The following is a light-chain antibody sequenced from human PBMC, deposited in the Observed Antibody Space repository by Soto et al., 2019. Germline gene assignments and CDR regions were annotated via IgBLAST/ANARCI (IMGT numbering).Light chain of an antibody. Sequence: DIQMTQSPSTLSASVGDRVTITCRASQSISGWLAWYQQKPGKPPKLLIYDASSLEGGVPSRFSGSGSGTEFTLTISSLQSDDFATYYCQQYYSYPWTFGQGTKVDI. V-gene: IGKV1-5*01. CDR2: DAS. CDR3: QQYYSYPWT. J-gene: IGKJ1*01. CDR1: QSISGW.